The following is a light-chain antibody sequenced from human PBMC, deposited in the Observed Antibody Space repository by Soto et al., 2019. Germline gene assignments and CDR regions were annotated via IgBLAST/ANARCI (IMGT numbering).Light chain of an antibody. CDR1: QSVSRRY. J-gene: IGKJ4*01. V-gene: IGKV3-20*01. Sequence: IVLTQSPDTLSLSPGQRATLSCRASQSVSRRYLAWYQQKPGQAPILLIYDVSERASDIPDRFSGSGSGTDFTLTISRLVAEDVAVYYCQHQGSFGGGTKVEIE. CDR3: QHQGS. CDR2: DVS.